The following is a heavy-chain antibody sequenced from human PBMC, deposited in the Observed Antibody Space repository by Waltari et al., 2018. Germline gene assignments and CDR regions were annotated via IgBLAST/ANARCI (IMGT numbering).Heavy chain of an antibody. D-gene: IGHD1-1*01. J-gene: IGHJ6*03. CDR1: GYDFSTYW. CDR3: ARTSTRDFYYMDV. CDR2: IDPSDSYT. Sequence: EVQLVQSGAEVKKPGESLRISCEGSGYDFSTYWITWVRHMPGKGLEWMGRIDPSDSYTNDSPSFRGHVTISVDRSISTAYIQWSGLRATDTAIYYCARTSTRDFYYMDVWGKGTTVTVSS. V-gene: IGHV5-10-1*01.